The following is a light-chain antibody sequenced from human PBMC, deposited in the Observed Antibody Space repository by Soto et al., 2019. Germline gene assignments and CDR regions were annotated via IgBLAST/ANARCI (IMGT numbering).Light chain of an antibody. V-gene: IGLV2-14*01. J-gene: IGLJ2*01. CDR1: SSDVGGYNY. CDR3: SSYTISSTPVV. Sequence: QSALTQPASVAGSPGQSITISCTGTSSDVGGYNYVSWYQQHPGKAPKLMIYDVSNRPSGVSNRFSGSKSGNTASLTISGLQAGDEGDYYCSSYTISSTPVVFGGGTKLTVL. CDR2: DVS.